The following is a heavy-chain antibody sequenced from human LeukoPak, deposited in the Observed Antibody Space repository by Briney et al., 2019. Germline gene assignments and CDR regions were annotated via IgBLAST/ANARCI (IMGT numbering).Heavy chain of an antibody. CDR3: ARGSSYYYYYMDV. D-gene: IGHD6-6*01. Sequence: GASVKVSCKASGYTFTNYGINWVRQAPGQGLEWMGRIIPILGIANYAQKFQGRVTITADKSTSTAYMELSSLRSEDTAVYYCARGSSYYYYYMDVWGKGTTVTVSS. V-gene: IGHV1-69*04. CDR2: IIPILGIA. J-gene: IGHJ6*03. CDR1: GYTFTNYG.